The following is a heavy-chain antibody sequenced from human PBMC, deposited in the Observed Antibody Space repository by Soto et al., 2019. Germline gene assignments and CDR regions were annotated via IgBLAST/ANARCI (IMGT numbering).Heavy chain of an antibody. D-gene: IGHD1-1*01. V-gene: IGHV3-74*01. CDR1: GFIFSSHW. J-gene: IGHJ4*02. Sequence: PGGSLRLSCVASGFIFSSHWMHWVRQAPGKGLVWVSHIGPDGSNMRDADSVQGRFTISRDNARNTLYLQMNSLRDEDTAVYYCVRDNNWSYAYWGQGILVTVSS. CDR2: IGPDGSNM. CDR3: VRDNNWSYAY.